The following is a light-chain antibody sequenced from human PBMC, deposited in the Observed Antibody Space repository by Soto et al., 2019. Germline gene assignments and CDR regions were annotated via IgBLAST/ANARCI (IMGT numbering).Light chain of an antibody. CDR2: EVS. Sequence: LTQPASVSGSPGQSITISFTGTSSDVGGYNYVSWYQQHPGKAPKLMIFEVSNRPSGISIRFSGSKSGNTASLTISGLQTEDEADYYCSSYTNNSPYVFGTGTKVTVL. V-gene: IGLV2-14*01. J-gene: IGLJ1*01. CDR3: SSYTNNSPYV. CDR1: SSDVGGYNY.